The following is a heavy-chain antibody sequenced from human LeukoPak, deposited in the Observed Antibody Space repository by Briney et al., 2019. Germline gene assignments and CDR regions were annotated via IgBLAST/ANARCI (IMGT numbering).Heavy chain of an antibody. CDR2: ISNNGGYT. J-gene: IGHJ4*02. V-gene: IGHV3-23*01. Sequence: GGSLRLSCAASGFTFSSSAMSWVRQAPGKGLEWVSTISNNGGYTYYADSVQGRFTISRDNPKSTLCLQMNSLRAEDTAVYYCARRYFDYWGQGTLVTVSS. CDR1: GFTFSSSA. CDR3: ARRYFDY.